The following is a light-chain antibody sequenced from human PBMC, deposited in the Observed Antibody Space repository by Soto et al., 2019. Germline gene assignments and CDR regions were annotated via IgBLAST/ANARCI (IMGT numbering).Light chain of an antibody. V-gene: IGKV3-20*01. J-gene: IGKJ1*01. CDR2: GAS. CDR1: QSFSSDY. CDR3: QQYNNWPRT. Sequence: EIVLTQSPGTLSLSPGERASLSCRASQSFSSDYLAWYQQKPGQAPRLLIYGASRRATGIPDRFSGSGSGTDFTLTISSLEPEDFAVYYCQQYNNWPRTFGQGTKVDIK.